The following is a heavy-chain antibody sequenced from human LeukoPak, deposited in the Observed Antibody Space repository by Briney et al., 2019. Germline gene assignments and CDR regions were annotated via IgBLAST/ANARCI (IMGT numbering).Heavy chain of an antibody. CDR1: GFTFSSYA. V-gene: IGHV3-23*01. CDR2: ISGSGGST. Sequence: GGSLRLSCAASGFTFSSYAMSWVRQAPGKGLEWVSAISGSGGSTYYADSVEGRFTISRDNSKNTLYLQMNSLRAEDTAVYYCAKPPLMDYDSSGRVYFQHWGQGTLVTVSS. CDR3: AKPPLMDYDSSGRVYFQH. J-gene: IGHJ1*01. D-gene: IGHD3-22*01.